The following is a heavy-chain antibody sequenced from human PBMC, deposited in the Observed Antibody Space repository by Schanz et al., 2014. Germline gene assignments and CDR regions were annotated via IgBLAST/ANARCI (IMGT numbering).Heavy chain of an antibody. CDR2: ISGSGAHT. V-gene: IGHV3-11*04. CDR1: GFTFSDYS. D-gene: IGHD3-10*01. J-gene: IGHJ4*02. CDR3: ARGGAGSVLFFFDY. Sequence: QVQLVESGGGLVKPGGSLRLSCAASGFTFSDYSMHWVRQAPGRGLEWVSGISGSGAHTYHADSVRGRFTISRDNSKNILYLQMNSLRAEDTAVYFCARGGAGSVLFFFDYWGQGTLVTVSS.